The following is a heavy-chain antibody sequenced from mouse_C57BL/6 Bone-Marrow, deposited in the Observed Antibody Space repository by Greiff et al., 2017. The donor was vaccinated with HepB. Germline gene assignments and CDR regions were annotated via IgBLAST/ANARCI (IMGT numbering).Heavy chain of an antibody. CDR1: GYTFTSYG. V-gene: IGHV1-81*01. CDR3: ARGGLRRGFAY. CDR2: IYPRSGNT. Sequence: VKLQESGAELARPGASVKLSCKASGYTFTSYGISWVKQRTGQGLEWIGEIYPRSGNTYYNEKFKGKVTLTADKSSSTAYMELRSLTSEDSAVYFCARGGLRRGFAYWGQGTLVTVSA. J-gene: IGHJ3*01. D-gene: IGHD2-4*01.